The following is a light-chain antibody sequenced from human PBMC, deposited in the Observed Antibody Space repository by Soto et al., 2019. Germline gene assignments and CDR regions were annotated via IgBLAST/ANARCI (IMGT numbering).Light chain of an antibody. CDR1: SSNIGAGYD. V-gene: IGLV1-40*01. Sequence: QAVVTQPPSVSGAPGQRVTISCTGSSSNIGAGYDVHWYQQFPGTAPKLLIYGNINRPSGVPDRFSGSKSGTSASLAITGLQAEDEADYYCQSFDSSLSGSGVFGGGTKLTVL. CDR3: QSFDSSLSGSGV. CDR2: GNI. J-gene: IGLJ3*02.